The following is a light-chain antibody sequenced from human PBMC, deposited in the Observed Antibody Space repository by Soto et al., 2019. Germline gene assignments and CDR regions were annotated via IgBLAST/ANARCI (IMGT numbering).Light chain of an antibody. Sequence: QSVLTQPPSVSGAPGQRVTTSCTGSSSNIGAGYDVHWYQQLPGTAPKLLIYGNGNRPSGVPDRFSGSKSGTSASLAITGLQAEDEADYYCQSYDSSLSGYVFGTGTKVTVL. J-gene: IGLJ1*01. V-gene: IGLV1-40*01. CDR1: SSNIGAGYD. CDR2: GNG. CDR3: QSYDSSLSGYV.